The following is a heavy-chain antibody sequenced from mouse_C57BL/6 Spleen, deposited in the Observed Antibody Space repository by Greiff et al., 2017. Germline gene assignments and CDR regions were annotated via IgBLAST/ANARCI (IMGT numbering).Heavy chain of an antibody. D-gene: IGHD1-1*01. CDR3: ARSTSLLLRSGDYFDY. V-gene: IGHV1-69*01. CDR1: GYTFTSYW. CDR2: IDPSDSYT. Sequence: QVQLQQPGAELVMPAASVTLSCKASGYTFTSYWMHWVKQRPGQGLEWIGEIDPSDSYTNYNQKFKGKSTLTVDKSYSTAYMQRISLTSEDSAVYYCARSTSLLLRSGDYFDYWGQGTTLPVSA. J-gene: IGHJ2*01.